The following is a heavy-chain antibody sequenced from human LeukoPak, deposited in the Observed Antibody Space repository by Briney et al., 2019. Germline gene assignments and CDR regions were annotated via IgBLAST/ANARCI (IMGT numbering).Heavy chain of an antibody. J-gene: IGHJ4*02. CDR1: GFTFSTYG. CDR3: AKDGVLLWFGELGPHYFDY. Sequence: GGSLRLSCAASGFTFSTYGIHWVRQAPGKGLEWVSAISGSGGSTYYADSVKGRFTISRDNSKNTLYLQMNSLRAEDTAVYYCAKDGVLLWFGELGPHYFDYWGQGTLVTVSS. V-gene: IGHV3-23*01. D-gene: IGHD3-10*01. CDR2: ISGSGGST.